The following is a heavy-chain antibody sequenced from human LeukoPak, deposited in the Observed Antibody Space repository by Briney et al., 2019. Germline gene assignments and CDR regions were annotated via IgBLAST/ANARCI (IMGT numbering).Heavy chain of an antibody. CDR1: GGSISSSNW. Sequence: PSETLSLTCAVSGGSISSSNWWSWVRQSPGKGLGWIGEIFHSGSTNYNPSLKSRVTISVDKSKNQFSLKLSSVTAADTAVYYCARDAPLYCSGGSCYYFDYWGQGTLVTVSS. CDR2: IFHSGST. J-gene: IGHJ4*02. D-gene: IGHD2-15*01. CDR3: ARDAPLYCSGGSCYYFDY. V-gene: IGHV4-4*02.